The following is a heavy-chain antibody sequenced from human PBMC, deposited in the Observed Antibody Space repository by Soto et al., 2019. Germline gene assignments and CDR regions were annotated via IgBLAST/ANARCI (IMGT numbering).Heavy chain of an antibody. CDR3: ASRTSGWYFDY. J-gene: IGHJ4*02. D-gene: IGHD6-19*01. V-gene: IGHV3-23*01. CDR2: ISSSGGST. Sequence: PGGSLRLSCTASGFTFSSYAMNWVRQAPGKGLKWVTVISSSGGSTDYTDSVKGQITNTRDNSKNTLYLQMNSLRAEDTAVYYCASRTSGWYFDYWGQGT. CDR1: GFTFSSYA.